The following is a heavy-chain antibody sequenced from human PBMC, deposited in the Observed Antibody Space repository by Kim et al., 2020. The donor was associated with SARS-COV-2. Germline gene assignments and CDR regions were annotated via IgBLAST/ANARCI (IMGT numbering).Heavy chain of an antibody. V-gene: IGHV4-59*02. CDR1: GDSVRDSY. Sequence: SETLSLTCTVSGDSVRDSYWSWIRQPPGKGLEWIGYIYYSGSTNYNPSLKSRITISVDSSKNLFSLKLRSVTAADTAVYYCARGAYSSSYYESHWYFDLCGPANLVTVSS. CDR3: ARGAYSSSYYESHWYFDL. CDR2: IYYSGST. D-gene: IGHD1-26*01. J-gene: IGHJ2*01.